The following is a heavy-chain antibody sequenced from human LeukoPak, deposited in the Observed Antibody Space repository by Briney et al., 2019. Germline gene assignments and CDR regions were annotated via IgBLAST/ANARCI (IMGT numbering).Heavy chain of an antibody. CDR2: INPSGGRT. J-gene: IGHJ6*03. D-gene: IGHD3-10*01. Sequence: ASVKVSCKASGYTLTSYYMYGVRQPPGQGREWMGRINPSGGRTNYAQEFQGRVTMTRDTSTSTVYMELSRLRSEDTAVYYCARGPSIIMFRGGQWYYYMDVWGKGTTVAVAS. V-gene: IGHV1-46*01. CDR3: ARGPSIIMFRGGQWYYYMDV. CDR1: GYTLTSYY.